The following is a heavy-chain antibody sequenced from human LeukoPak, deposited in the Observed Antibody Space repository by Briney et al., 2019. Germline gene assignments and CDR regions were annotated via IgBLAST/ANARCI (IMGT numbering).Heavy chain of an antibody. J-gene: IGHJ3*02. CDR1: GGSISSSSYY. CDR3: ARDLAVVVVAANLPHDAFDI. Sequence: SETLSLTCTVSGGSISSSSYYWGWIRQPPGKGLEWIGSIYYSGSTYYNPSLKSRVTISVDASKNQFSLKLSSVIAADTAVYYCARDLAVVVVAANLPHDAFDIWGQGTMVTVSS. CDR2: IYYSGST. D-gene: IGHD2-15*01. V-gene: IGHV4-39*07.